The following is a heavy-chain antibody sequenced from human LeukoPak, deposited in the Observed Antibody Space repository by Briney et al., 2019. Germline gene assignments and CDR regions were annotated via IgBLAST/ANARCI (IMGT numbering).Heavy chain of an antibody. CDR2: LYNSGST. CDR1: GGSISSYY. D-gene: IGHD6-13*01. J-gene: IGHJ1*01. CDR3: ASRMYGSSGRYFHH. Sequence: PSETLSLTCTVSGGSISSYYWNWMRQPPGKGLEWIGYLYNSGSTNYNPSLKSRLTISLDMSKNQLSLKLTSVTAADTAVYYCASRMYGSSGRYFHHWGQGTLVTVSS. V-gene: IGHV4-59*01.